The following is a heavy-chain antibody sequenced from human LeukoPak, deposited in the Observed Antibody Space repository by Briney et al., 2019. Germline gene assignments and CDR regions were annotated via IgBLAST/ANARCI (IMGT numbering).Heavy chain of an antibody. J-gene: IGHJ6*02. CDR3: ARTDIRGVNGMDV. CDR1: GFTFSSYS. V-gene: IGHV3-48*01. CDR2: ISSSSSTI. D-gene: IGHD3-10*01. Sequence: GGSLRLSCAASGFTFSSYSMNWVRQAPGKGLEWVSYISSSSSTIYYADSVKGRFTISRDNSKNTLYLQMNSLRAEDTAVYYCARTDIRGVNGMDVWGQGTTVTVSS.